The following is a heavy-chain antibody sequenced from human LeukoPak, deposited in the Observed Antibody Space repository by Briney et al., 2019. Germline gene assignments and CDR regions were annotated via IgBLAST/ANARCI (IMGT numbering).Heavy chain of an antibody. CDR1: GYTFTSYA. Sequence: ASVKVSCKASGYTFTSYAMNWVRQAPGQGLEWMGWINTNIGNPTYAQGFTGRFVFSLDTSVSTAYLQISSLKAEDTAVYYCASGKDGYNWIGTFAFDIWGQGTMVTVSS. CDR3: ASGKDGYNWIGTFAFDI. V-gene: IGHV7-4-1*02. J-gene: IGHJ3*02. D-gene: IGHD5-24*01. CDR2: INTNIGNP.